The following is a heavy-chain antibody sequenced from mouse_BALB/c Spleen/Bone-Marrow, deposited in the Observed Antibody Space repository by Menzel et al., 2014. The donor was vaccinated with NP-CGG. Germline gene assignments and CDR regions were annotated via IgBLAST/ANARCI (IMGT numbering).Heavy chain of an antibody. Sequence: DVQLVESGGGLVQPGGSRGLSCEGSGFTFSGFWMSWVRQTPGKTLEWIGDINADGSAINYAPSIKDRFTIFRDNDKSTLYLQMSNVRSEDTATYFCMRYGGYYFDYWGQGTTLTVSS. CDR2: INADGSAI. CDR1: GFTFSGFW. V-gene: IGHV11-2*02. J-gene: IGHJ2*01. CDR3: MRYGGYYFDY.